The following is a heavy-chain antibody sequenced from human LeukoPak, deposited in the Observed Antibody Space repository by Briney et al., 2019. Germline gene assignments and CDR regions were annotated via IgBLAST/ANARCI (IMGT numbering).Heavy chain of an antibody. Sequence: GASVKVSCKASVYTFTGYYMHWVRQAPGQGLEWMGWINPNSGGTNYAQNFQGRVTMTRDTSISTAYMELSRLRSDDTAVYYCARDASVVVVPAAISFIDYWGQGTLVTVSS. CDR3: ARDASVVVVPAAISFIDY. D-gene: IGHD2-2*01. J-gene: IGHJ4*02. CDR1: VYTFTGYY. CDR2: INPNSGGT. V-gene: IGHV1-2*02.